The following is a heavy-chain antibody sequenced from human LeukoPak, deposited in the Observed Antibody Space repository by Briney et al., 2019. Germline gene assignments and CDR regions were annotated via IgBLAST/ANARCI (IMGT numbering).Heavy chain of an antibody. V-gene: IGHV3-43D*03. CDR3: AKGQTNSRRGYYYYMDV. CDR2: ISWDGGST. J-gene: IGHJ6*03. D-gene: IGHD1/OR15-1a*01. CDR1: GFTFDDYA. Sequence: GESLRLSCAASGFTFDDYAMHWVRQAPGKGLEWVSLISWDGGSTYYADSVKGRFTISRDNSKNSLYLQMNSLRAEDTALYYCAKGQTNSRRGYYYYMDVWGKGTTVAVSS.